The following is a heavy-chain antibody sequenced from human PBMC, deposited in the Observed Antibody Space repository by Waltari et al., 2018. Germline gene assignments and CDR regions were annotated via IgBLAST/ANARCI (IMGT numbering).Heavy chain of an antibody. CDR2: IDYSGST. CDR3: TTNGNY. Sequence: QLQLQESGPGLVKPTETLSLTCIVSGGSISSSSHYWGGIRQPPGKGLEWIGNIDYSGSTYYNPSLKSRVTISVDTSKNQFSLKLSSVTATDTAVYYCTTNGNYWGQGTLVTVSS. J-gene: IGHJ4*02. D-gene: IGHD7-27*01. CDR1: GGSISSSSHY. V-gene: IGHV4-39*01.